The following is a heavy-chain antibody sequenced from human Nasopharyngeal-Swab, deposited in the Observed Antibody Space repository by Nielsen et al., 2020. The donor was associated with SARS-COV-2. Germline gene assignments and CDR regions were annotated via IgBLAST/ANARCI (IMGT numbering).Heavy chain of an antibody. D-gene: IGHD6-19*01. Sequence: GGSLRPSCAASGSPSDTYEMNWVRQAPGKGLEWVSYFSTSGATIHYADSVRGRFTISRDNAKKSLHLQMNSLRAEDTAVYYCARASRGWSWGQGTLVTVSS. J-gene: IGHJ5*02. CDR2: FSTSGATI. V-gene: IGHV3-48*03. CDR1: GSPSDTYE. CDR3: ARASRGWS.